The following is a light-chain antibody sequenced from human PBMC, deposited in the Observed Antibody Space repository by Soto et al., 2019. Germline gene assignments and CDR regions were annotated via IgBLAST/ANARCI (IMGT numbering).Light chain of an antibody. J-gene: IGKJ1*01. Sequence: ITQSPSSLSASPGDRVTITCRASQDITSYLAWYQQKPGKAPKLLIYAASTLQSGVPSRFSGSGSGTEFTLTISCLQSEDFATYYCQQYYSYPRTFGQGTKVDIK. CDR2: AAS. V-gene: IGKV1-8*01. CDR1: QDITSY. CDR3: QQYYSYPRT.